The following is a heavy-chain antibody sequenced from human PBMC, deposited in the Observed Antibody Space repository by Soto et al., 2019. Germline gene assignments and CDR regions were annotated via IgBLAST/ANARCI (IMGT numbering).Heavy chain of an antibody. CDR1: GFTFSMYS. J-gene: IGHJ6*02. V-gene: IGHV3-7*03. CDR2: IPQEGGDG. CDR3: ARDKLTSPANDIFYSSDV. D-gene: IGHD4-4*01. Sequence: DVQLVESGGGLVQPGESLKLSCEVSGFTFSMYSMSWVRQAPGKGLEWVAKIPQEGGDGHYLDSVKGRFIISRDNAKNSLYLQMTSLLGEDTAVYYCARDKLTSPANDIFYSSDVWGQGATVTVAS.